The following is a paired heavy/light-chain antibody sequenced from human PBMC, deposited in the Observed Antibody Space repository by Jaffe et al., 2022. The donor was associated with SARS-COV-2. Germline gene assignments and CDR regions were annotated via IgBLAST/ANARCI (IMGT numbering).Heavy chain of an antibody. CDR2: ISYDGNNK. D-gene: IGHD3-22*01. V-gene: IGHV3-30*04. Sequence: QVQLVESGGGVVQPGRSLRLSCAASGFTFSSYAMHWVRQAPGKGLEWVAVISYDGNNKYYADSVKGRFTISRDNSKNTLYLQMNSLRTEDTAVYYCATPPVPDGSSGYYHEAHDDYWGQGTLVTVSS. CDR1: GFTFSSYA. J-gene: IGHJ4*02. CDR3: ATPPVPDGSSGYYHEAHDDY.
Light chain of an antibody. Sequence: QSVLTQPPSTSGTPGQRVTISCSGSSSNIGNNYVYWYQQLPGTAPKLLIYRNNQRPSGVPDRFSGSKSGTSASLAISGLRSEDEADYYCAAWDDSLSGYVFGTGTKVTVL. CDR3: AAWDDSLSGYV. V-gene: IGLV1-47*01. CDR1: SSNIGNNY. J-gene: IGLJ1*01. CDR2: RNN.